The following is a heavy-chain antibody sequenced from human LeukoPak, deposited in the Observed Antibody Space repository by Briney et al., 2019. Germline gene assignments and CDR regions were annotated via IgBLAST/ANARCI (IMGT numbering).Heavy chain of an antibody. Sequence: GESLKISCKGSGYSFTNYWIAWVRQMPGKGLEWMGIIYPGDSDTTYSPSFQGQVTISADKSISTTYLQWSSLKASDTAMYYCARAGYSSGWYIPFDYWGQGTLVTVSS. D-gene: IGHD6-19*01. J-gene: IGHJ4*02. CDR1: GYSFTNYW. CDR3: ARAGYSSGWYIPFDY. CDR2: IYPGDSDT. V-gene: IGHV5-51*01.